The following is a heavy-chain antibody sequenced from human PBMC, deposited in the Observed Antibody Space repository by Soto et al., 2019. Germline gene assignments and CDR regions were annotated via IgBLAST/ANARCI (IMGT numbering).Heavy chain of an antibody. D-gene: IGHD2-15*01. J-gene: IGHJ4*02. CDR1: GFTFSTYT. Sequence: GGSLRVSCAASGFTFSTYTMNWVRQAPWKGLEWVSGIGCCSGSGTYYADFVKGRFTISRDNSKNMVFLQMNGLRAEDTAVYYCAKDRQPGGIWTFDSWGQGTPVTVSS. V-gene: IGHV3-23*01. CDR3: AKDRQPGGIWTFDS. CDR2: IGCCSGSGT.